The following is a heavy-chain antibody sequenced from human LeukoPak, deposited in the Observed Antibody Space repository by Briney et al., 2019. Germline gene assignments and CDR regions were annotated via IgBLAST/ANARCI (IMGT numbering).Heavy chain of an antibody. V-gene: IGHV3-23*01. CDR2: ISGSGGST. Sequence: PGGSLRLSCAASGFTFSSYAMSWVRQAPGKGLEWVSAISGSGGSTYYADSVKGRFTISRDNSKNTLYLQMNSLRAEDTAVYYCAKSTYYYDSSGYYPLDYWGQGTLVTASS. J-gene: IGHJ4*02. D-gene: IGHD3-22*01. CDR1: GFTFSSYA. CDR3: AKSTYYYDSSGYYPLDY.